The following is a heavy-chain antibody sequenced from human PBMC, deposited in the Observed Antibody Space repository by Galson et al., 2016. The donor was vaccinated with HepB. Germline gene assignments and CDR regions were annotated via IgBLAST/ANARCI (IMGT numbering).Heavy chain of an antibody. CDR1: GFTFTTYY. V-gene: IGHV1-8*02. CDR2: MNPKSGNT. D-gene: IGHD6-19*01. Sequence: SVKVSCKASGFTFTTYYFSWVRQAPGQGLEWMGWMNPKSGNTGFAQKFKGRVTMTRNTSISTAYMELRGLKSGDTAVYYCAGPIAVTAFGQKPLNYWGQGTLVTVPA. CDR3: AGPIAVTAFGQKPLNY. J-gene: IGHJ4*02.